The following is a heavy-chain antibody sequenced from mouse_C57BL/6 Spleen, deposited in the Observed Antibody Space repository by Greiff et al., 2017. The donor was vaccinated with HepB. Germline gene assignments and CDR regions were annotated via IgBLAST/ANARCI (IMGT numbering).Heavy chain of an antibody. CDR2: IDPNSGGT. CDR1: GYTFTSYW. J-gene: IGHJ2*01. D-gene: IGHD3-1*01. V-gene: IGHV1-72*01. Sequence: VQLQQSGAELVKPGASVKLSCKASGYTFTSYWMHWVKQRPGRGLEWIGRIDPNSGGTKNNEKFKSKATLTVDKPSSTAYMQLSSLTSADSAVYYCARVGANSYFDYWGQGTTLTVSS. CDR3: ARVGANSYFDY.